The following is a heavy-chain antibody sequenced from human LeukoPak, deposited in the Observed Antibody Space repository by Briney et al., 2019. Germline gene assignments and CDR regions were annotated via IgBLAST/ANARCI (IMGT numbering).Heavy chain of an antibody. V-gene: IGHV1-2*02. CDR2: INPKRGDT. J-gene: IGHJ6*03. CDR3: ASGRTIFYYYMDV. CDR1: GYTFTGYY. Sequence: ASVKVSCKASGYTFTGYYMHWVRQAAGQGLECMGWINPKRGDTNYAQKFQGRVTMTRDTSISTVYMELSRLRSDDTAVYYCASGRTIFYYYMDVWGKGTTVTISS. D-gene: IGHD3-3*02.